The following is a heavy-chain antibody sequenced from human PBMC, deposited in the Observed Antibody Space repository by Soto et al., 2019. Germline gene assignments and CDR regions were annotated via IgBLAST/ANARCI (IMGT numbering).Heavy chain of an antibody. J-gene: IGHJ4*02. CDR1: GFSLTTSGVG. CDR3: AHRVLRTVFGLVTTTAIYFDF. D-gene: IGHD3-3*01. V-gene: IGHV2-5*02. Sequence: QITLNESGPTVVRPTETLTLTCRFSGFSLTTSGVGVGWNRPSQGKAPAWLALIYWDDDKRYSASLRSSLTITPDTSKNQVVLTVSDLDPTDTATYYCAHRVLRTVFGLVTTTAIYFDFWGQGTPGAVSS. CDR2: IYWDDDK.